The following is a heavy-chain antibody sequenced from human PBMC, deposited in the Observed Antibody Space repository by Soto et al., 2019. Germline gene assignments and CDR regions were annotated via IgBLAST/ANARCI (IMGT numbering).Heavy chain of an antibody. D-gene: IGHD3-10*01. CDR2: ISAYNGNT. CDR3: AREEVTMVRGVIGGYYGMDV. V-gene: IGHV1-18*01. CDR1: GYTFTSYG. Sequence: QVQLVQSGAEVKKPGASVKVSCKASGYTFTSYGISWVRQAPGQGLEWMGWISAYNGNTNYAQKLQGRVTMTTDTSTSTAYMELRSLRSDDTAVYYCAREEVTMVRGVIGGYYGMDVWGQGTTVTVSS. J-gene: IGHJ6*02.